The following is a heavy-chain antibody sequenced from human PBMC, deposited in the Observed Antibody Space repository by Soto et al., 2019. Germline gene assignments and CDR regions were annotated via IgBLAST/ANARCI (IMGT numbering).Heavy chain of an antibody. D-gene: IGHD3-16*01. V-gene: IGHV1-8*02. J-gene: IGHJ5*02. CDR1: GYTFTDYD. CDR3: ARNLYNTGDFDP. Sequence: QVQLMQSGAEVRKPGASVKVSCKASGYTFTDYDINWVRQATGQGLEWLGWMTPNSGNTGYAQKFQGRVTMTRDTPRSTAYLELSSLTSEDTAVYYCARNLYNTGDFDPWGQGTLVTVSS. CDR2: MTPNSGNT.